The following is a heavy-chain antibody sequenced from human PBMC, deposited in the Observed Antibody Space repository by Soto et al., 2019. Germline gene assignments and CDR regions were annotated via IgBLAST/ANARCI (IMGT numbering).Heavy chain of an antibody. Sequence: EVQLVESGGGLVQPGGSLRLSCAASGFTLSSYSMHWVRQAPGKGLEWVSYISGSGGTIYYADSVKGRFTTSRDNAKNSLPVQMNSLRDEDTAVYFCARETGLRSSGWSYYFDFWGQGTRVTVSS. CDR2: ISGSGGTI. D-gene: IGHD6-19*01. CDR3: ARETGLRSSGWSYYFDF. V-gene: IGHV3-48*02. J-gene: IGHJ4*02. CDR1: GFTLSSYS.